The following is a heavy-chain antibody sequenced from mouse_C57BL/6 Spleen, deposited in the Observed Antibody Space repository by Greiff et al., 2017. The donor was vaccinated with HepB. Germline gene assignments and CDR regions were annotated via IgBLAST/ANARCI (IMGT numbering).Heavy chain of an antibody. J-gene: IGHJ2*01. Sequence: QVQLQQPGAELVKPGASVKLSCKASGYTFSSYWMQWVKQRPGQGLEWIGEIDPSDSYTNYNQKFKGKATLTVDTSSSTAYMQLSSLASEDSAVYYCARGEDYYGSSYDYWGQGTTLTVSS. V-gene: IGHV1-50*01. CDR1: GYTFSSYW. CDR2: IDPSDSYT. D-gene: IGHD1-1*01. CDR3: ARGEDYYGSSYDY.